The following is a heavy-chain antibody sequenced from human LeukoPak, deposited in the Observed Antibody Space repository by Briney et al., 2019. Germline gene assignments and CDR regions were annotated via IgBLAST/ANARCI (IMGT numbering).Heavy chain of an antibody. CDR2: IYHSGST. J-gene: IGHJ5*02. D-gene: IGHD3-3*01. CDR3: ASHFEAGREYDFWSGYYDRLGWFDP. V-gene: IGHV4-39*01. CDR1: GGSISSSSYY. Sequence: SETLSLTCTVSGGSISSSSYYWGWIRQPPGKGLEWIGSIYHSGSTYYNPSLKSRVTISVDTSKNQFSLKLSSVTAADTAVYYCASHFEAGREYDFWSGYYDRLGWFDPWGQGTLVTVSS.